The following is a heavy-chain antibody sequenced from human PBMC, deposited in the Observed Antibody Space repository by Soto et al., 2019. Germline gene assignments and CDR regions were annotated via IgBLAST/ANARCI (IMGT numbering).Heavy chain of an antibody. CDR2: ISYDGSTK. CDR1: GFTLSSIG. V-gene: IGHV3-30*18. J-gene: IGHJ4*01. Sequence: GGSLRLSCAASGFTLSSIGMHWVRQAPGKGLEWVALISYDGSTKYYADSVKGRFTVSRDVSKNTLYLQMNSLRIEDTAVYYCAKVRSGWYGGAFDYWGQGTVVTVSS. D-gene: IGHD6-19*01. CDR3: AKVRSGWYGGAFDY.